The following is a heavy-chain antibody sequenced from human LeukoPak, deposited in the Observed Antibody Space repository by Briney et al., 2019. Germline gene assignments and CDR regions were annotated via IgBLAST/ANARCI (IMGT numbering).Heavy chain of an antibody. CDR3: ARALSIILFGVITRVGAFDI. J-gene: IGHJ3*02. Sequence: GGSLRLSCAASGFTFSNSWMSWVRQAPGKGLQWVAIIKQDGSEKYYVDSVKGRFTISRDNVENSLYLQMNSLKVEDTAVYCCARALSIILFGVITRVGAFDIWGQATMVTVSS. D-gene: IGHD3/OR15-3a*01. CDR2: IKQDGSEK. CDR1: GFTFSNSW. V-gene: IGHV3-7*01.